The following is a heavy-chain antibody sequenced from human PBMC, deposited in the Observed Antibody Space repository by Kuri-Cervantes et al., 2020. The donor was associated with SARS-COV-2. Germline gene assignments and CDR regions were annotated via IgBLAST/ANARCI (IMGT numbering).Heavy chain of an antibody. CDR3: ARLGYSYAYARDY. CDR2: INHSGST. CDR1: GGSFSGYY. V-gene: IGHV4-34*01. D-gene: IGHD5-18*01. J-gene: IGHJ4*02. Sequence: GSLRLSCAVYGGSFSGYYWSWIRQPPGKGLEWIGKINHSGSTNYNPSLKSRVTISVDTSKNQFSLKLSSVTAADMAVYYCARLGYSYAYARDYWGQGTLVTVSS.